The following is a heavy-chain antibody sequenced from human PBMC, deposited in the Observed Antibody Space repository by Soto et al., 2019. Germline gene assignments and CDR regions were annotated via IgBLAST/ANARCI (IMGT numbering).Heavy chain of an antibody. CDR1: GYTFTAYT. J-gene: IGHJ5*02. V-gene: IGHV1-3*01. CDR2: VNAGNVNT. CDR3: ARWFDSGGGGWLDP. Sequence: ASVKVSCKTSGYTFTAYTMHWVRQAPGQRLEWMGWVNAGNVNTKYSQNFQGRVSFTWVTSASTAYMELNSLRSEDTAVYYCARWFDSGGGGWLDPWGPGNLVTVSS. D-gene: IGHD6-19*01.